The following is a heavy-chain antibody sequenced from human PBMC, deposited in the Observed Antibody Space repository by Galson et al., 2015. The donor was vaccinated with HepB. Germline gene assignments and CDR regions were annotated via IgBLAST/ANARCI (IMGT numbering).Heavy chain of an antibody. V-gene: IGHV1-69*13. J-gene: IGHJ2*01. CDR2: IIPIFDTA. Sequence: SVKVSCKASGGTFSSYAISWVRQAPGQGLEWMGGIIPIFDTANYAQKFQGRVTITADESTSTAYMELSSLRSEDTAVYYCARVGAVVSNWYFDLWGRGTLVTVSS. D-gene: IGHD2-2*01. CDR1: GGTFSSYA. CDR3: ARVGAVVSNWYFDL.